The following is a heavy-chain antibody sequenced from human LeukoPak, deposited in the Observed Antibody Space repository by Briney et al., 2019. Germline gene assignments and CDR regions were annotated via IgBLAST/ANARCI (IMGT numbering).Heavy chain of an antibody. D-gene: IGHD3-10*01. V-gene: IGHV3-30*18. J-gene: IGHJ4*02. CDR1: GFTFSSYW. Sequence: GGSLRLSCAASGFTFSSYWMHWVRQAPGKGLEWVAVISYDGSNKYYADSVKGRFTISRDNSKNTLYLQMNSLRAEDTAVYYCAKDGRAAQFGESPGYWGQGTLVTVSS. CDR2: ISYDGSNK. CDR3: AKDGRAAQFGESPGY.